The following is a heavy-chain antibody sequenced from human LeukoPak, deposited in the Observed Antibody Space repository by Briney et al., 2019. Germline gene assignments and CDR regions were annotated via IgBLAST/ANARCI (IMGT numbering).Heavy chain of an antibody. CDR1: GFTFSSYA. CDR3: AKKISSGWSNNAFDF. V-gene: IGHV3-23*01. Sequence: GGSLRLSCAASGFTFSSYAMSWVRQAPGKGLKWVSTISGSGDSTYYADSVKGRFTISRDNSKNTFYVQMNSLRAEDTAVYLCAKKISSGWSNNAFDFWGQGTMVTVSS. CDR2: ISGSGDST. J-gene: IGHJ3*01. D-gene: IGHD6-19*01.